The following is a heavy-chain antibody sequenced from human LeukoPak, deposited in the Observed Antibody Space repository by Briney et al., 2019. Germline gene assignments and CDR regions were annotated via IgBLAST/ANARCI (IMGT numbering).Heavy chain of an antibody. J-gene: IGHJ6*02. CDR2: IYPGDSDT. V-gene: IGHV5-51*01. Sequence: GASLKISCKGSGYSFTSYWIGWVRQMPGKGLEWMGIIYPGDSDTRYSPSFQGHVTISADKSISTAYLQWSSLKASDTAMYDCARLPSSAADISPHYGMDVWCQEGTVTVSS. CDR1: GYSFTSYW. D-gene: IGHD5-12*01. CDR3: ARLPSSAADISPHYGMDV.